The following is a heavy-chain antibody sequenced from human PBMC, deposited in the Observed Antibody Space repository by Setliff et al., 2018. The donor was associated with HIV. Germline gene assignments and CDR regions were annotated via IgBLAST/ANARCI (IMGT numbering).Heavy chain of an antibody. V-gene: IGHV1-18*01. CDR1: GYTFTTYG. Sequence: ASVKVSCKASGYTFTTYGISWVRQAPGQGLEWMGWISGYNGNTNYAQKLQGRVTMTTDTSTSTAYMELRSLRSDDTAVYYCARGPWIQLWSSELDAFDIWGQGTMVTVSS. CDR3: ARGPWIQLWSSELDAFDI. D-gene: IGHD5-18*01. CDR2: ISGYNGNT. J-gene: IGHJ3*02.